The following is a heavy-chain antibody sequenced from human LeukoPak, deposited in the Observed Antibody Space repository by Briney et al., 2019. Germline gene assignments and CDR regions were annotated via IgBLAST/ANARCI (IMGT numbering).Heavy chain of an antibody. CDR2: INAGNGNT. V-gene: IGHV1-3*01. J-gene: IGHJ4*02. CDR1: GYTFTSYA. CDR3: ARAFYSSSPRFDY. D-gene: IGHD6-6*01. Sequence: ASVKVSCKASGYTFTSYAMHWVRQAPGQRLEWMGWINAGNGNTKHSQKFQGRVTITRDTSASTAYMELSSLRSEDTAVYYCARAFYSSSPRFDYWGQGTLVTVSS.